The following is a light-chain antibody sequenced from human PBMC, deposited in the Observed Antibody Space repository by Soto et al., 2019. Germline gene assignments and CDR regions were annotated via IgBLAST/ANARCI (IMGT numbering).Light chain of an antibody. CDR3: SSFTSSRAYV. V-gene: IGLV2-14*01. CDR2: EVG. CDR1: SSDVGGYNY. Sequence: QSALTQPASVSGSPGQSITISCTGTSSDVGGYNYVSWYQQQSGKAPKLIIHEVGNRPSGVSNRFSGSKSGNTASLTISGLQAEDEGDYYCSSFTSSRAYVFGVGTKATVL. J-gene: IGLJ1*01.